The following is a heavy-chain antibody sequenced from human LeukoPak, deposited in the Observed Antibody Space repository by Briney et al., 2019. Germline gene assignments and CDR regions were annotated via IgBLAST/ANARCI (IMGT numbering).Heavy chain of an antibody. CDR2: ISGSGGST. V-gene: IGHV3-23*01. J-gene: IGHJ4*02. CDR1: GFTFSSYA. CDR3: TKNTDYDILTGYSYYFDY. D-gene: IGHD3-9*01. Sequence: PGGSLRLSCAASGFTFSSYAMSWVRQAPGKGLEWVSAISGSGGSTYYVDSVKGRFTISRDNSKNTLYLQMNSLGAEETALFFFTKNTDYDILTGYSYYFDYWGQGTLVTVSS.